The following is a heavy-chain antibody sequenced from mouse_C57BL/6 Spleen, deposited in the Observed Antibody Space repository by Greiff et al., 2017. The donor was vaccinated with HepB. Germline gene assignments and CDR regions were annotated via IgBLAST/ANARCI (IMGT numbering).Heavy chain of an antibody. CDR1: GYSITSGYY. D-gene: IGHD1-1*01. J-gene: IGHJ3*01. CDR2: ISYDGSN. Sequence: EVHLVESGPGLVKPSQSLSLTCSVTGYSITSGYYWNWIRQFPGNKLEWMGYISYDGSNNYNPSLKNRISITRDTSKNQFFLKLNSVTTEDTATYYCANYYGSSYWFAYWGQGTLVTVSA. CDR3: ANYYGSSYWFAY. V-gene: IGHV3-6*01.